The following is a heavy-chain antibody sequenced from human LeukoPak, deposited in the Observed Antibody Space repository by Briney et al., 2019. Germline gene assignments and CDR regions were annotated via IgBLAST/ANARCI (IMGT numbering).Heavy chain of an antibody. CDR2: IKQDGSEK. V-gene: IGHV3-7*01. CDR3: ARDPYSGNYGSYYYYYMDV. D-gene: IGHD3-22*01. J-gene: IGHJ6*03. CDR1: GFTFSSYW. Sequence: GGSLRLSCAASGFTFSSYWMSWVRQAPGKGLEWVANIKQDGSEKYYVDSVKGRFTISRDNAKNSLYLQINSLGPEDTAVYFCARDPYSGNYGSYYYYYMDVWGKGTTVTVPS.